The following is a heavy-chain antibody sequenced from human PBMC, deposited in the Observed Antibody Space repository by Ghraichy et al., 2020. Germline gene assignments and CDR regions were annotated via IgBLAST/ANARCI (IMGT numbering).Heavy chain of an antibody. V-gene: IGHV3-53*01. CDR1: GFTVSSNY. Sequence: GGSLRLSCAASGFTVSSNYMSWVRQAPGKGLEWVSVIYSGGSTYYADSVKGRFTISRDNSKNTLYLQMNSLRAEDTAVYYCARDYPDYYDSSGYYYRDYWGQGTLVTVSS. CDR3: ARDYPDYYDSSGYYYRDY. J-gene: IGHJ4*02. CDR2: IYSGGST. D-gene: IGHD3-22*01.